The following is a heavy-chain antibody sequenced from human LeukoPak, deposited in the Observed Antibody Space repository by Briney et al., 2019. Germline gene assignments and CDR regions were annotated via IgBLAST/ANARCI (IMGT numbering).Heavy chain of an antibody. Sequence: ASVKVSCKASGYTFTSYDINWVRQAPGQGLEWMGWMNPYSGNTAYAQKFQGRVTMTRDNSINTAYMEVSSLRSEDTAVLYCARHFRKGSLDDWGQGTLVTVSS. CDR2: MNPYSGNT. CDR3: ARHFRKGSLDD. V-gene: IGHV1-8*01. J-gene: IGHJ4*02. CDR1: GYTFTSYD. D-gene: IGHD2-15*01.